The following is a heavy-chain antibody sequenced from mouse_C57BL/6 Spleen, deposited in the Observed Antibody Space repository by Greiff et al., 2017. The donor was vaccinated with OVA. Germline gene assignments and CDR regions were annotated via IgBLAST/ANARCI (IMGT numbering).Heavy chain of an antibody. Sequence: QVQLQQSGAELMKPGASVKLSCKATGYTFTGYWIEWVKQRPGHGLEWIGVILPGSGSSHYNEKFKGKAIFTAGTSSNTAYMQLISLTTEDSAIYYCARGDWDVRYCGVWGTGTTVTVSS. J-gene: IGHJ1*03. V-gene: IGHV1-9*01. CDR2: ILPGSGSS. CDR1: GYTFTGYW. D-gene: IGHD4-1*01. CDR3: ARGDWDVRYCGV.